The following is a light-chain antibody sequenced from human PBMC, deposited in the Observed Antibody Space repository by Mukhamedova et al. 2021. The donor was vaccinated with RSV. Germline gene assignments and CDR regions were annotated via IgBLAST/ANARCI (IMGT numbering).Light chain of an antibody. V-gene: IGKV3-20*01. CDR3: QQYGSSPWT. Sequence: GERATLSCRASQSVSSSFLAWYQQKPGQAPRLLIYGASSRATAIPDKFSGSGFGTDFSLTISRLEPEDFAVYYCQQYGSSPWTFGQG. CDR1: QSVSSSF. J-gene: IGKJ1*01. CDR2: GAS.